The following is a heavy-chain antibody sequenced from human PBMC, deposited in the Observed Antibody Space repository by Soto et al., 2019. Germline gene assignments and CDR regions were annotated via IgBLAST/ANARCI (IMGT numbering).Heavy chain of an antibody. J-gene: IGHJ6*02. D-gene: IGHD3-9*01. Sequence: VQLVESGGGLVQPGGSLRLSCAASGFTFSSYWMHWVRQAPGKGLVWVSRINSDGSSTSYADSVKGRFTISRDNAKNTLYRQMNSLKAEDTAVYYCARAPPYYDILTGYYPHYGMDVWGQGTTVTVSS. V-gene: IGHV3-74*01. CDR3: ARAPPYYDILTGYYPHYGMDV. CDR1: GFTFSSYW. CDR2: INSDGSST.